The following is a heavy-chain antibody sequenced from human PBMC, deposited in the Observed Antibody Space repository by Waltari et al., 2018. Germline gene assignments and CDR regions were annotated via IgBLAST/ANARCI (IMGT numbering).Heavy chain of an antibody. Sequence: GSIYHSGSTYYNPSLKSRVTISVDTSKNQFSLKLSSVTAADTAVYYCARSPPMTTVTYFDYWGQGTQVTVSS. CDR3: ARSPPMTTVTYFDY. J-gene: IGHJ4*02. D-gene: IGHD4-4*01. CDR2: IYHSGST. V-gene: IGHV4-38-2*01.